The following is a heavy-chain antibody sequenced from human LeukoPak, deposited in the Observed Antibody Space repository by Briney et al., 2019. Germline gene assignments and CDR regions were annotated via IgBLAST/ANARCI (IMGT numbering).Heavy chain of an antibody. CDR2: IYSGGST. CDR3: ARRPGIAAAGYDY. J-gene: IGHJ4*02. CDR1: GFTVSSNY. Sequence: GGSLSLSCAASGFTVSSNYMSWVRQPPGQGRVWVSVIYSGGSTYYADSVKGRFTISRDNSKNTLYLQMNSLRAEDTAVYYCARRPGIAAAGYDYWGQGTLVTVSS. V-gene: IGHV3-53*01. D-gene: IGHD6-13*01.